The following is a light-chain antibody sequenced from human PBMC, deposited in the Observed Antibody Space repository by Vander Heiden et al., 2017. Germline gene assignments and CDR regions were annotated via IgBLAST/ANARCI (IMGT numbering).Light chain of an antibody. J-gene: IGKJ5*01. CDR2: WAA. V-gene: IGKV4-1*01. Sequence: DIVMTQSPDSLAVSLGERATINCKSSQSVLYSSNNKNYLAWYQQKPGQHPKLLSYWAATREAGVPDRVSGSGYGTDFTLTISSLQAEDVAVYYCQQDDSTPITFGQGTRLEIK. CDR1: QSVLYSSNNKNY. CDR3: QQDDSTPIT.